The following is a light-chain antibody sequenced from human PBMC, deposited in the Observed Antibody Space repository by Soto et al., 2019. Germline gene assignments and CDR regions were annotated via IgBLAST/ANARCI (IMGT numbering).Light chain of an antibody. J-gene: IGKJ1*01. Sequence: EIVLAQSPGTLSLSPGERATLSCRASQSVSSSYLAWYQQKPGQAPRLLIYGAPSRAAGTPGMFSGSGSRTDFTLTISILDHEHLAVYYCQQCDRPAWTFGRGTKVDIK. CDR2: GAP. CDR1: QSVSSSY. V-gene: IGKV3-20*01. CDR3: QQCDRPAWT.